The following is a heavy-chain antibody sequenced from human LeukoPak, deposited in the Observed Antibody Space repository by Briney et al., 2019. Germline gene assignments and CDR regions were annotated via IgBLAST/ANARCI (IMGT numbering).Heavy chain of an antibody. J-gene: IGHJ4*02. D-gene: IGHD4-17*01. Sequence: SETLSLTCTVSGGSISSGGYYWSWIRQHPGKGLEWIGYIYYSGSTYYNLSLKSRVTISVDTSKNQFSLKLSSVTAADTAVYYCARARLRFDFDYWGQGTLVTVSS. CDR3: ARARLRFDFDY. CDR2: IYYSGST. CDR1: GGSISSGGYY. V-gene: IGHV4-31*03.